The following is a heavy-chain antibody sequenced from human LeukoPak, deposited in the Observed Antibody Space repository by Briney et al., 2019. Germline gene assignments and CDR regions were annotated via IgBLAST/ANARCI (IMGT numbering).Heavy chain of an antibody. CDR3: ARAYQPLGGLSLTDY. J-gene: IGHJ4*02. CDR1: GYSFTTYA. V-gene: IGHV7-4-1*02. CDR2: INPNTGNP. D-gene: IGHD3-16*02. Sequence: ASVKVSCKASGYSFTTYAMNWLRQAPGQGLEWMGWINPNTGNPTYAPGFTVRFVFSLDTSVSTAYLQISGLKADDTAVYYCARAYQPLGGLSLTDYWGQGTLVSVSS.